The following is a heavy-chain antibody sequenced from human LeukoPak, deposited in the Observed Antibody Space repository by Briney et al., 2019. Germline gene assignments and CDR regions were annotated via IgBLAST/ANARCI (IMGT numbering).Heavy chain of an antibody. CDR3: ARDYYDSSGYYSLNY. CDR2: FYGAAST. Sequence: GGSLRLSCAASGFIVSSNYMSWVRQAPGKGLEWVSVFYGAASTYYADSVKGRFTISRDNSRNTLYLQMNSLRAEDTAVYYCARDYYDSSGYYSLNYWGQGTLVTVSS. CDR1: GFIVSSNY. D-gene: IGHD3-22*01. V-gene: IGHV3-66*01. J-gene: IGHJ4*02.